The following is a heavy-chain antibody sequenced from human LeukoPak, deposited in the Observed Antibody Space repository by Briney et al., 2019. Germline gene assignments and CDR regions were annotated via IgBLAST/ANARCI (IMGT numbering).Heavy chain of an antibody. Sequence: PGGSLRLSCAASGFTFSSYPMTWVRQAPGKGLEGVSSISGNGGSTYYADSVKGRFTISRDNSKHTLYLQMNSLRAEDTAVYYCAKDSRSYELDWGQGTLVTVSS. V-gene: IGHV3-23*01. CDR1: GFTFSSYP. D-gene: IGHD6-13*01. J-gene: IGHJ4*02. CDR2: ISGNGGST. CDR3: AKDSRSYELD.